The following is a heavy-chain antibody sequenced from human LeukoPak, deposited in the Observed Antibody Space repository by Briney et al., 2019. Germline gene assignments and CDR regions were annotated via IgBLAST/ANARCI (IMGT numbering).Heavy chain of an antibody. D-gene: IGHD4-23*01. CDR1: GGTFSRYA. CDR3: ARGVTPGRQFDY. Sequence: GASVKVSCKASGGTFSRYAISWVRQAPGQGLEWMGGIIPIFGTANYAQKFQGRVTITTDESTSTAYMELSSLRSEDTAVYYCARGVTPGRQFDYWGQGTLVPVSS. V-gene: IGHV1-69*05. CDR2: IIPIFGTA. J-gene: IGHJ4*02.